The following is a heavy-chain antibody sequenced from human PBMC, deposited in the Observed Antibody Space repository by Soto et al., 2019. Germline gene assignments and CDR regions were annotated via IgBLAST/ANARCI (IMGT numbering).Heavy chain of an antibody. J-gene: IGHJ4*02. Sequence: SGFTVSSNYMSWVRQAPGKGLEWVSVIYSGGSTYYADSVKGRFTISRDNSKNTLYLQMNSLRSEDTAVYYCAMREDSSSWYIQADYWGQGTLVTVSS. CDR2: IYSGGST. D-gene: IGHD6-13*01. CDR1: GFTVSSNY. CDR3: AMREDSSSWYIQADY. V-gene: IGHV3-66*01.